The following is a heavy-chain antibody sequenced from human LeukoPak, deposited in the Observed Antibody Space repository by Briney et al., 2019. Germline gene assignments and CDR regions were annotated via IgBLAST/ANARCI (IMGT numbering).Heavy chain of an antibody. CDR2: ISPKSGGT. CDR3: TIHGSAAGAPNAFDI. J-gene: IGHJ3*02. CDR1: GYTFTGYY. V-gene: IGHV1-2*02. D-gene: IGHD6-13*01. Sequence: ASVKVSCKASGYTFTGYYMHWVRQAPGQGLEWMGWISPKSGGTNYAQRFQGRVTMTRDTSISTVYMELSRLTSDDTAVYYCTIHGSAAGAPNAFDIWGQGTMVTVSS.